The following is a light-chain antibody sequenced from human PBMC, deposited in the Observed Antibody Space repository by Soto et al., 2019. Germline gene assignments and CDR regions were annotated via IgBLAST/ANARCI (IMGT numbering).Light chain of an antibody. CDR1: QSVSSSY. V-gene: IGKV3-20*01. CDR2: AAS. Sequence: ETVLTQSPGTLSLSPGERATLSCRASQSVSSSYLAWYQQKPGQAPRLLIYAASSRATGIPDRFSGSGSGADFTLTISRLEPEDSAVYYCQQYGSSPPLTFGGGTKVDIK. CDR3: QQYGSSPPLT. J-gene: IGKJ4*01.